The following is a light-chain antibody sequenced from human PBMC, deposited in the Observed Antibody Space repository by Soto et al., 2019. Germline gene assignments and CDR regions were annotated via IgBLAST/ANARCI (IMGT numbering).Light chain of an antibody. CDR2: GAS. V-gene: IGKV3-15*01. Sequence: RVMTQSPVTLSVSPGERVTLSCRASQSVISSLAWYQQKLGQAPRLLIYGASTRATGIPARFSGSGSGTEFFLNISSLQSEDSAIYYCQHYNNWLGTFGGGTKVEIK. CDR3: QHYNNWLGT. CDR1: QSVISS. J-gene: IGKJ4*01.